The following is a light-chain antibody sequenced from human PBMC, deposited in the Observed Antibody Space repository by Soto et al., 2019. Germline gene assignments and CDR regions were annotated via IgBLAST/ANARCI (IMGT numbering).Light chain of an antibody. J-gene: IGLJ2*01. CDR2: EVS. CDR1: SSDVGGYDY. CDR3: CSYTGSLTLL. V-gene: IGLV2-14*01. Sequence: QSVLTQPASVSGSPGQSITISCTGSSSDVGGYDYVSWYQQHPGKAPKLMIYEVSNRPSGVSNRFSGSKSGNTASLTISGLQAEDEADYYCCSYTGSLTLLFXGGTKVTVL.